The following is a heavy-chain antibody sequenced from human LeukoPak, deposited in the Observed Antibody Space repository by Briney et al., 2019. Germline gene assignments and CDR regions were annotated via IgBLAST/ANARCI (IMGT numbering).Heavy chain of an antibody. D-gene: IGHD6-13*01. Sequence: GGSLRLSCAASGFTFSDYTMNWVRQAPGKGLEWVSYISSSSSTIYYTDSVKGRFTISRDNAKNSLYLQMNSLRAEDTALYYCAKDREQQHFEYGMDVWGQGTTVTVSS. CDR3: AKDREQQHFEYGMDV. CDR2: ISSSSSTI. V-gene: IGHV3-48*04. CDR1: GFTFSDYT. J-gene: IGHJ6*02.